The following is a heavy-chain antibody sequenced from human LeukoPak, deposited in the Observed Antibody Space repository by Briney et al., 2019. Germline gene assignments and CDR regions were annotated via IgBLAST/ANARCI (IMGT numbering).Heavy chain of an antibody. Sequence: SGPTLVKPTQTLTLTCTFSGFSLSTSGVGVGWIRQPPVKALEWLALIYWNDNKLYSPSLKSRLTITKDTSNNQVVLTMTNMDPVDTATYYCAHYGDYRFLYYFDYWGQGTLVTVSP. V-gene: IGHV2-5*01. CDR1: GFSLSTSGVG. J-gene: IGHJ4*02. D-gene: IGHD4-17*01. CDR2: IYWNDNK. CDR3: AHYGDYRFLYYFDY.